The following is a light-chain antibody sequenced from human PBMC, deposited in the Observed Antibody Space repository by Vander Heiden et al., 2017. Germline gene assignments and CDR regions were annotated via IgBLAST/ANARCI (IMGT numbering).Light chain of an antibody. Sequence: QSALTQPPSASGSPGQSVTVSCTGTSSDVGGYKYVSWYQQHPGKAPKLMIYEVTKRPSGVPDRFFGSESGNTASLTVYGLQAEDEADYYCISYAGSNNLVFGGGTKLTVL. V-gene: IGLV2-8*01. CDR2: EVT. CDR1: SSDVGGYKY. CDR3: ISYAGSNNLV. J-gene: IGLJ2*01.